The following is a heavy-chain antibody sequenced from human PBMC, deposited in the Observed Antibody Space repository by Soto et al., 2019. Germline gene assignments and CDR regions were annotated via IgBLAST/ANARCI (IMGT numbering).Heavy chain of an antibody. CDR1: GGSISSYY. J-gene: IGHJ6*03. CDR2: IYYSGST. V-gene: IGHV4-59*01. D-gene: IGHD3-22*01. Sequence: PSETLSLTCTVSGGSISSYYWSWIRQPPGKGLEWIGYIYYSGSTNYNPSLKSRVTISVDTSKNQFSLKLSSVTAADTAVYYCARRIRLFPYYYYYYMDVWGKGTTVTVSS. CDR3: ARRIRLFPYYYYYYMDV.